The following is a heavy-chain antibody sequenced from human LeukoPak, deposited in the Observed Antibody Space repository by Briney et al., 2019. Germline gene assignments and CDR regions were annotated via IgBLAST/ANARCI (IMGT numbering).Heavy chain of an antibody. V-gene: IGHV4-34*01. D-gene: IGHD3-3*01. CDR2: IYYSGNT. CDR1: GGSFSGYY. Sequence: ASETLSLTCAVYGGSFSGYYWGWIRRPPGKGLEWVGSIYYSGNTYYNPSLKSRVTISVDTSKNQFSLKLTSVTAADTAVYYCARQTGVGLFILPGGQGTLVTVSS. CDR3: ARQTGVGLFILP. J-gene: IGHJ4*02.